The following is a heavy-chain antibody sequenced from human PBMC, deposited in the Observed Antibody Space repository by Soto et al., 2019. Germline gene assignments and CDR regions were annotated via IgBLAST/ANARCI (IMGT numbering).Heavy chain of an antibody. CDR3: AKDGGVGFHPYYFDY. V-gene: IGHV3-23*01. Sequence: GGSLRLSCAASGFTFSSYAMSWVRQAPGKGLEWVSAISGSGGSTYYADSVKGRFTISRDNSKNTLYLQMNSLRAEDTAVYYCAKDGGVGFHPYYFDYWGQGTLVTVSS. CDR2: ISGSGGST. J-gene: IGHJ4*02. CDR1: GFTFSSYA. D-gene: IGHD3-16*01.